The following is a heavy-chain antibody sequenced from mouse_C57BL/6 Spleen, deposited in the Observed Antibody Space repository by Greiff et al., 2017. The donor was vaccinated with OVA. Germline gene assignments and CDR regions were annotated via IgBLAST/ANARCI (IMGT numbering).Heavy chain of an antibody. Sequence: EVKLMESGGGLVKPGGSLKLSCAASGFTFSDYGMHWVRQAPEKGLEWVAYISSGSSTIYYADTVKGRFTISRDNAKNTLFLQMTSLRSEDTAMYYCARCLLYDYDADYAMDYWGQGTSVTVSS. V-gene: IGHV5-17*01. J-gene: IGHJ4*01. CDR1: GFTFSDYG. CDR2: ISSGSSTI. D-gene: IGHD2-4*01. CDR3: ARCLLYDYDADYAMDY.